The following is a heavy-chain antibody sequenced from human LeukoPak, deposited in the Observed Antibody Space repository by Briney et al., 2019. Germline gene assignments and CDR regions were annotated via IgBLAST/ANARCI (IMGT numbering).Heavy chain of an antibody. CDR2: INPNSGGT. CDR3: ARDASSGWYRDDAFDI. CDR1: GYTFTGYY. Sequence: AASVKVSCKASGYTFTGYYMHWVRQAPGQGLEWMGWINPNSGGTNYAQKFQGRVTMTRDTSISTAYMELSRLRSDDTAAYYCARDASSGWYRDDAFDIWGQGTMVTVSS. V-gene: IGHV1-2*02. J-gene: IGHJ3*02. D-gene: IGHD6-19*01.